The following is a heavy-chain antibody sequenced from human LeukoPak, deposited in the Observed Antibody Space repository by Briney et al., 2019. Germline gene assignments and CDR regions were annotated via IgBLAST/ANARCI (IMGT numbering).Heavy chain of an antibody. CDR3: ARRRRVPAAVYYFDY. Sequence: PSETLSLTCTVSGGSISSSSYYWGWIRQPPGKGLEWIGSIYYSGSTYYNPSLKSRVTISVDTSKNQFSLKLSSVTAADTAVYYCARRRRVPAAVYYFDYWGQGTLVTVSS. CDR1: GGSISSSSYY. D-gene: IGHD2-2*01. CDR2: IYYSGST. V-gene: IGHV4-39*01. J-gene: IGHJ4*02.